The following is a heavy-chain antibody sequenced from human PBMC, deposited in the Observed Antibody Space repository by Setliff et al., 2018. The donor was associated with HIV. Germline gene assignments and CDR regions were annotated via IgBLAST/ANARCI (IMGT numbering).Heavy chain of an antibody. J-gene: IGHJ3*01. V-gene: IGHV4-39*01. Sequence: SETLSLTCTVSGGSISSSSYYWGRIRQPPGKGLEWIGSIYYSGSTYYNPSLKSRVTISVDTSKNQFSLNVNSVTAADTAVYYCASYGGGSENDAFRVWGQGTMVTVSS. CDR1: GGSISSSSYY. CDR2: IYYSGST. CDR3: ASYGGGSENDAFRV. D-gene: IGHD4-17*01.